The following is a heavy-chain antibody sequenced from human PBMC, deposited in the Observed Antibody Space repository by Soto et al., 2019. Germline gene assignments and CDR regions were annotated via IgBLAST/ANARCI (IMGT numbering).Heavy chain of an antibody. CDR1: GFIFSEST. J-gene: IGHJ4*02. CDR2: VSTSGRST. V-gene: IGHV3-64D*06. D-gene: IGHD2-15*01. CDR3: VKQAHGLDGVAFDY. Sequence: GGSLRLSCSASGFIFSESTIYWVRQVPGKGLEAISAVSTSGRSTYYADSVKDRFTISRDNSKNTLFLQMGSLRPEDTAIYYCVKQAHGLDGVAFDYWGQGTQVTAPQ.